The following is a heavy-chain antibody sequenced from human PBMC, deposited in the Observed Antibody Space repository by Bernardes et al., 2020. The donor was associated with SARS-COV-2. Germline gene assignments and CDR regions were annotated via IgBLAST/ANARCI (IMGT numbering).Heavy chain of an antibody. CDR3: ARGGRYYYADY. CDR2: ISGGGTTI. V-gene: IGHV3-11*01. Sequence: GSLRLPSAAATFSSSDYYMSWIRPAPGKGLEWISSISGGGTTIYYADSVKGRFTISRDNAKNSLYLQMDSLRAEDTALYYCARGGRYYYADYWGQGTLVTVSS. J-gene: IGHJ4*02. CDR1: TFSSSDYY. D-gene: IGHD3-10*01.